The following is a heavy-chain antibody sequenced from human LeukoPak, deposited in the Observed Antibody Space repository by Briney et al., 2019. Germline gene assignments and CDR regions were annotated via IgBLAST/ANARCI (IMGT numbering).Heavy chain of an antibody. CDR1: GGTFSSYA. CDR3: AREPFTHIVVVPGGWFDP. V-gene: IGHV1-69*04. J-gene: IGHJ5*02. CDR2: IIPILGIA. Sequence: SVKVSCKASGGTFSSYAISWVRQAPGQGLEWMGRIIPILGIANYAQKFQGRVTITADKSTSTAYMELSSLRSEDAAVYYCAREPFTHIVVVPGGWFDPWGQGTLVTVSS. D-gene: IGHD2-2*01.